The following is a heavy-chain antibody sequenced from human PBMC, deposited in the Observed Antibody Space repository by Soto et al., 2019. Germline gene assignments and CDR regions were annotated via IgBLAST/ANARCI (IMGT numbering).Heavy chain of an antibody. D-gene: IGHD3-3*01. CDR2: ISAYNGNT. CDR3: XRGRPRVGVVIIPVGWFDP. J-gene: IGHJ5*02. CDR1: GYTFTSYG. V-gene: IGHV1-18*01. Sequence: QVQLVXSGAEVKKPGASVKVSCKASGYTFTSYGISWVRQAPGQGLEWMGWISAYNGNTNYAQKLQGXXTXXXXTSTXXXXXXXXXXXXXXXXXXXXXRGRPRVGVVIIPVGWFDPWGQGTLVTVSS.